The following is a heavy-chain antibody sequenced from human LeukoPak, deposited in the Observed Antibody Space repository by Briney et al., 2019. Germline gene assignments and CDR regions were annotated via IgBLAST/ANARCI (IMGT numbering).Heavy chain of an antibody. CDR2: ISSSGGST. V-gene: IGHV3-23*01. CDR1: GFTFSNYA. CDR3: GKEFTGWAFDI. Sequence: GGSLRLSCVASGFTFSNYAMSWVRQAPGKGLEWVSAISSSGGSTYYADSVKGRFTISRDNSKNTLYLQMNSLRAEDTAVYYCGKEFTGWAFDIWGQGTMVTVSS. J-gene: IGHJ3*02.